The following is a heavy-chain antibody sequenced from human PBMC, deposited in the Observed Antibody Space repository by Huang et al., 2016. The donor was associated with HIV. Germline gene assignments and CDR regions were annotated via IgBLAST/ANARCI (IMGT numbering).Heavy chain of an antibody. D-gene: IGHD3-10*01. J-gene: IGHJ6*02. CDR1: GESFNNYY. Sequence: QVQLQQWGAGVLKPSETLSLTCAVYGESFNNYYWSWVRQLPGRRLEWIGEINHSGTANYNPAQKTRVTMAVDPSKKQFSLRLASVTAADTAVYYCARVPTPSYYDPWNISPAHEDVYYYNMDVWGQGTTVIVSS. CDR3: ARVPTPSYYDPWNISPAHEDVYYYNMDV. V-gene: IGHV4-34*02. CDR2: INHSGTA.